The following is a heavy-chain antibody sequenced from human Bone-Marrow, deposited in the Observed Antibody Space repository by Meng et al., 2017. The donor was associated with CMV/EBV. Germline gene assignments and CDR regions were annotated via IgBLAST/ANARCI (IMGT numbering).Heavy chain of an antibody. CDR3: ARPRDYDFWSGYFPLHYYYGMDV. Sequence: SVKVSCKAYGGTFSSYAISWVRQAPGQGLEWMGGIIPILGIANYAQKFQGRVTITADKSTSTAYMELSSLRSEDTAVYYSARPRDYDFWSGYFPLHYYYGMDVWGQGTTVTVSS. CDR2: IIPILGIA. V-gene: IGHV1-69*10. D-gene: IGHD3-3*01. J-gene: IGHJ6*02. CDR1: GGTFSSYA.